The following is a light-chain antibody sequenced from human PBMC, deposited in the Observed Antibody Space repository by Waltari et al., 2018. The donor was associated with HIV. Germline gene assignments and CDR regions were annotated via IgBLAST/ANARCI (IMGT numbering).Light chain of an antibody. Sequence: QSVLTQPPSASGTPGQRVTISCSGSSSNIGSNTVNWYQQLPGTAPKLLIYGNNQRPSGVPDRSSGSKSGTSASLAISGLQSEDEADYYCAAWDDSLNGWVFGGGTKLTVL. CDR3: AAWDDSLNGWV. CDR2: GNN. V-gene: IGLV1-44*01. CDR1: SSNIGSNT. J-gene: IGLJ3*02.